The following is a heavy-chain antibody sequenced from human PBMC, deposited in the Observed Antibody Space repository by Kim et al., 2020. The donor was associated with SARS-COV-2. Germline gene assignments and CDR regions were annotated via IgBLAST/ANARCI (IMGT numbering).Heavy chain of an antibody. J-gene: IGHJ4*02. CDR3: AREGDHDFWSGPRLDY. D-gene: IGHD3-3*01. Sequence: SLTSRVTISVDTSKAQFSLKLSSVTAADTAVYYCAREGDHDFWSGPRLDYWGQGTLVTVSS. V-gene: IGHV4-61*02.